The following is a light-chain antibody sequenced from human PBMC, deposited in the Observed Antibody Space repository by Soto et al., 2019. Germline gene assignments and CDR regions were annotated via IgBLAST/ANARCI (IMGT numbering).Light chain of an antibody. Sequence: QSALTQPASVSGSPGQPITISCTGTSSDVGGYNYVSWYQQHPGKAPKLMIYDVSNRPSGVSNRFSGSKSGNTASLTISGLQAEDEADYYCSSYTSSSKFFGTGTKVTVL. J-gene: IGLJ1*01. CDR1: SSDVGGYNY. CDR2: DVS. CDR3: SSYTSSSKF. V-gene: IGLV2-14*01.